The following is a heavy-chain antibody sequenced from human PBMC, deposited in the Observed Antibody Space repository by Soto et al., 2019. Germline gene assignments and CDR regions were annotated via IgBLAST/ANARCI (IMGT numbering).Heavy chain of an antibody. J-gene: IGHJ6*02. V-gene: IGHV1-69*06. CDR2: IIPIFGTA. CDR1: GGTFSSYA. CDR3: ASGRGSSWYDSVYYYYGMDV. Sequence: QVQLVQSGAEVKKPGSSVKVSCKASGGTFSSYAISWVRQAPGQGLEWLGGIIPIFGTANYAQKFQGRVSINAYKYTSTAYMELSSLRSEETAVYYCASGRGSSWYDSVYYYYGMDVWGQGTTVTVSS. D-gene: IGHD6-13*01.